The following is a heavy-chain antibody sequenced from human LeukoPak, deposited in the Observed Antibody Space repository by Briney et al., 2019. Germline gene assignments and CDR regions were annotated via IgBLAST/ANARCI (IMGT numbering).Heavy chain of an antibody. CDR3: ANLNYYGSSY. CDR2: ISRTGSYI. CDR1: GFTFSSYS. D-gene: IGHD3-10*01. J-gene: IGHJ4*02. V-gene: IGHV3-21*01. Sequence: PGGSLRLSCAASGFTFSSYSMNWVRQAPGKGLEWVSSISRTGSYIYYADSVKGRFTISRDNSKNTLYLQMNSLRAEDTAVYYCANLNYYGSSYWGQGTLVTVSS.